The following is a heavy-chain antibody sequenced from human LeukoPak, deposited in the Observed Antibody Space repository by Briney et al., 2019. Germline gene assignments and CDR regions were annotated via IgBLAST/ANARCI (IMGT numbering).Heavy chain of an antibody. V-gene: IGHV3-53*01. CDR1: GLTVTDNY. D-gene: IGHD2/OR15-2a*01. Sequence: GGSLRLSCAASGLTVTDNYFSWVRQAPGKGLEWVSVIFPDGRTYHADSVKGRFTISRNRPKNTLLLQMNSLRADDTALYHCARTNTVYGDFDYWGQGILVTVSS. CDR2: IFPDGRT. J-gene: IGHJ4*02. CDR3: ARTNTVYGDFDY.